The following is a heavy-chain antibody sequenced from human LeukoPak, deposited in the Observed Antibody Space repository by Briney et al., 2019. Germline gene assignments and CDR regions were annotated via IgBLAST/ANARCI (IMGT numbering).Heavy chain of an antibody. CDR2: ISSSSSYI. D-gene: IGHD3-10*01. Sequence: PGGSLRLSCAASGFTFSSYSMNWVRQAPGKGLEWVSSISSSSSYIYYADSVKGRTISRDNAKNSLYLQMNSLRAEDTAVYYCARAAGGSGSRNYYYYMDVWGKGTTVTVAS. CDR1: GFTFSSYS. V-gene: IGHV3-21*01. CDR3: ARAAGGSGSRNYYYYMDV. J-gene: IGHJ6*03.